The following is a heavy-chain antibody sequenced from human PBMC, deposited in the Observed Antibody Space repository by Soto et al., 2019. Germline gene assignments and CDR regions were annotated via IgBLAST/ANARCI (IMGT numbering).Heavy chain of an antibody. J-gene: IGHJ4*02. Sequence: SETLSLTCAVYGGSFSGYYWSWIRQPPGKGLEWIGEINHSGSTNYNPSLKSRVTISVDTSKNQFSLKLSSVTAADTAVYYCARARGSSWYPYYFGYWGQGTLVTVSS. CDR3: ARARGSSWYPYYFGY. CDR1: GGSFSGYY. V-gene: IGHV4-34*01. D-gene: IGHD6-13*01. CDR2: INHSGST.